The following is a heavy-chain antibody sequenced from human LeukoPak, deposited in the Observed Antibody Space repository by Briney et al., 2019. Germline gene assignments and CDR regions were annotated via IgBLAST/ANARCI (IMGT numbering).Heavy chain of an antibody. V-gene: IGHV1-69*05. Sequence: SVKVSCKASGGTFSSYAISWVRQAPGRGLEWMGGIIPIFGTANYAQKFQGRVTITTDESTSKAYMELSSPRSEDTAVYYCAQRVRGVMADWGQGALVTVSS. J-gene: IGHJ4*02. D-gene: IGHD3-10*01. CDR2: IIPIFGTA. CDR3: AQRVRGVMAD. CDR1: GGTFSSYA.